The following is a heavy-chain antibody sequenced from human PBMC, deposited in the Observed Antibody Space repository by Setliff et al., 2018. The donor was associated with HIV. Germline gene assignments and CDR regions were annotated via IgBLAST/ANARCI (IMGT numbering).Heavy chain of an antibody. D-gene: IGHD6-6*01. CDR1: GGTFSNYA. CDR2: IIPIFRSV. J-gene: IGHJ6*03. Sequence: SVKVSCKSSGGTFSNYAISWVRQAPGQGLEWMGRIIPIFRSVTYAQRFKGRVTITADTSTSTVYMELSSLRSEDTAVYYCARDRQQVFHYMDVWAKGTTVTVS. CDR3: ARDRQQVFHYMDV. V-gene: IGHV1-69*06.